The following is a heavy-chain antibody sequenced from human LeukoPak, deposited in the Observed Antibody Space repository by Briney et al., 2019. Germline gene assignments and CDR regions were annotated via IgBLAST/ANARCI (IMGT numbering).Heavy chain of an antibody. J-gene: IGHJ4*02. CDR3: GRRGSLSDY. D-gene: IGHD3-10*01. CDR1: GFSFSDYW. V-gene: IGHV3-7*01. Sequence: GGSLRLSCAASGFSFSDYWMSWVRQAPGKGLEWVANINHDGSEKHYVDSVKGRFTISRDNAKNSLSLQMTSLRDADTALYYCGRRGSLSDYWGQGSLVSVSS. CDR2: INHDGSEK.